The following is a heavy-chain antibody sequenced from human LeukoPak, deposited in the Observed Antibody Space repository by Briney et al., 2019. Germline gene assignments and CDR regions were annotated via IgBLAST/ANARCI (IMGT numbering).Heavy chain of an antibody. CDR1: GYTFNTYY. CDR3: ARGLRGQRFDY. V-gene: IGHV1-46*02. D-gene: IGHD1-1*01. J-gene: IGHJ4*02. Sequence: ASVKVSCKASGYTFNTYYIHWVRQAPGQGLEWMGLINPGGGDTSYAQNLQGRVTMTRDTSTSTVYLELSNLRSEDTAVYYCARGLRGQRFDYWGQGTLVTVSS. CDR2: INPGGGDT.